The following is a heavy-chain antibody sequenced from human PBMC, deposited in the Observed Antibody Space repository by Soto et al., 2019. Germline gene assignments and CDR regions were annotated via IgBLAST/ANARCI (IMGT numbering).Heavy chain of an antibody. Sequence: PGGSLRLSCAASEFTFSHYAMSWVRQAPGKGLEWVSAISYGGGTTYYADSVKGRFTISRDNSKNTLYLQMNSLRAEDTAVYYCAKNPGYYYDSTGYHFDYWGQGTLVTVSS. J-gene: IGHJ4*02. CDR3: AKNPGYYYDSTGYHFDY. D-gene: IGHD3-22*01. CDR2: ISYGGGTT. CDR1: EFTFSHYA. V-gene: IGHV3-23*01.